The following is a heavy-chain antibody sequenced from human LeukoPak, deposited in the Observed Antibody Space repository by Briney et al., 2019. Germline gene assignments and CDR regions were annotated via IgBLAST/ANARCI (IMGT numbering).Heavy chain of an antibody. CDR1: GFTFSSYS. CDR3: ARSTRRQNDAFDI. V-gene: IGHV3-21*01. CDR2: ISERSSYI. Sequence: GGSLRLSCAASGFTFSSYSVNWVRQAPGKGPEWVSSISERSSYIYYADSMKGRFTISRDNAKNSLYLQMYSLRAEDTAVYYCARSTRRQNDAFDIWGQGTVVTVSS. J-gene: IGHJ3*02.